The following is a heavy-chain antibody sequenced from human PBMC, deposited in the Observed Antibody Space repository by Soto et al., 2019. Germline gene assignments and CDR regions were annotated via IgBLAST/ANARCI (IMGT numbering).Heavy chain of an antibody. D-gene: IGHD6-19*01. J-gene: IGHJ5*02. V-gene: IGHV3-48*02. CDR3: VRDGSGNLYLNWFDP. Sequence: TGGSLRLSCAASGFTFSSYSMNWVRQAPGKGLEWISYISSHSSTLYYADSVKGRLTISRDNAGNSLYLQMNSLRDEDTAVYYCVRDGSGNLYLNWFDPWGQGTLVTVSS. CDR2: ISSHSSTL. CDR1: GFTFSSYS.